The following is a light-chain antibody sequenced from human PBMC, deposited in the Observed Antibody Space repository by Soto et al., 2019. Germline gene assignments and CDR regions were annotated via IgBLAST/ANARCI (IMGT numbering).Light chain of an antibody. J-gene: IGKJ1*01. CDR2: AAS. CDR1: QGISSY. Sequence: AIRMTQSPSSLSASTGDRVTITCRASQGISSYLAWYQQKPGKAPKLLNYAASTLQSGVPSRFSGSGSGTDFTLTISCLQSEDFATYYCQQDYSYPWTFGQGTKVEIK. V-gene: IGKV1-8*01. CDR3: QQDYSYPWT.